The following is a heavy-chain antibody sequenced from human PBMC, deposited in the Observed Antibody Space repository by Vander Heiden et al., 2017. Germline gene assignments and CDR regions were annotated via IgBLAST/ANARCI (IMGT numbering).Heavy chain of an antibody. J-gene: IGHJ4*02. D-gene: IGHD2-8*01. CDR1: GFTFSSYG. Sequence: QVQLVESGGGVVQPGRSLRLSCAASGFTFSSYGMHWVRQAPGKGLEWVAVISYDGSNKYYADAVKGRFTISRDNSKNTLYLQMNSLRAEDTAVYYCAKDRMVYAILYYFDYWGQGNLVTVSS. CDR3: AKDRMVYAILYYFDY. CDR2: ISYDGSNK. V-gene: IGHV3-30*18.